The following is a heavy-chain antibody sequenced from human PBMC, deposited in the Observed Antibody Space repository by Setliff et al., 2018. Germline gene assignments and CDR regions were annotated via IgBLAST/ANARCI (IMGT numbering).Heavy chain of an antibody. J-gene: IGHJ4*02. CDR3: AREGSYSSGWLSGYFDY. V-gene: IGHV4-38-2*02. Sequence: ASETLSLTCAVSGYSISSGYYWGWIRQPPGKGLEWIGSIYHSGSTYYNPSLKSRVTISVDTSKNQFSLKLSSVTAADTAVYYCAREGSYSSGWLSGYFDYWGQGTLVTVSS. D-gene: IGHD6-19*01. CDR1: GYSISSGYY. CDR2: IYHSGST.